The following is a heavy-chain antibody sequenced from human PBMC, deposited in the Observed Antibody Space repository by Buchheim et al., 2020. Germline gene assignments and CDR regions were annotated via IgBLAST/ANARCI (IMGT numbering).Heavy chain of an antibody. Sequence: EVPLVESGGDLVQPGGSLRLSCGASGFTFSRYWMSWVRQAPGKGLEWVVNIHQDGGEKYYVDSLKGRFTISRDNAKSSLFLQMNSLRVEDTAVYYCVRESQVVAPGSGRLTYYGMDVWGQGTT. D-gene: IGHD2-15*01. V-gene: IGHV3-7*01. CDR2: IHQDGGEK. J-gene: IGHJ6*02. CDR3: VRESQVVAPGSGRLTYYGMDV. CDR1: GFTFSRYW.